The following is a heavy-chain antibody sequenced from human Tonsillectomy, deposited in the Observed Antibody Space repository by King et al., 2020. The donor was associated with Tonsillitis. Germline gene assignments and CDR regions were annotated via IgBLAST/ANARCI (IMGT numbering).Heavy chain of an antibody. J-gene: IGHJ4*02. CDR1: GGSFSDYY. V-gene: IGHV4-34*01. CDR2: INKSGSN. D-gene: IGHD6-19*01. Sequence: VQLQQWGAGLLKPSETLSLTYTVYGGSFSDYYWSWIRQPPGKGLEWIGKINKSGSNNYNPFLKSRVTITVDTSKSQFSLKLSSVTAADTAVYYCARERYSSGWYKGKIDYWGQGTLVTVSS. CDR3: ARERYSSGWYKGKIDY.